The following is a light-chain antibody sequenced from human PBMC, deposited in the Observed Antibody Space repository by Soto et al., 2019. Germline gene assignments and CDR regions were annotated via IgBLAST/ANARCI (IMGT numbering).Light chain of an antibody. CDR2: AAS. V-gene: IGKV1-9*01. CDR1: QGISSY. J-gene: IGKJ4*01. CDR3: QQLNSYPLT. Sequence: DIQLTQSPSFLSASVGDRVTITCRASQGISSYLAWYQQKPGKAPKLLIYAASTSQSGVPSRFSGSGSGTEFTLTISSLQPGDFATYYCQQLNSYPLTFGGGTKVDIK.